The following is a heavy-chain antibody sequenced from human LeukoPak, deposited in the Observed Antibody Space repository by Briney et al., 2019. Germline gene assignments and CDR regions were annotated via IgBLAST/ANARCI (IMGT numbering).Heavy chain of an antibody. CDR2: ISGSGGST. Sequence: GGSLRLSCAASGFTFSSYAMSWVRQAPGKGLEWVSAISGSGGSTYYADSVKGRFTISRDNSKNTLYLQMNSLRAEDTAVYYCAKFQYYDFWSGYYDGNYMDVWGKGTTVTVSS. J-gene: IGHJ6*03. CDR1: GFTFSSYA. D-gene: IGHD3-3*01. V-gene: IGHV3-23*01. CDR3: AKFQYYDFWSGYYDGNYMDV.